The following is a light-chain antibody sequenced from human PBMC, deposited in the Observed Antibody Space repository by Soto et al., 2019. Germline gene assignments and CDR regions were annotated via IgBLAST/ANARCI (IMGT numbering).Light chain of an antibody. CDR2: YDD. J-gene: IGLJ2*01. CDR1: SSNIGNNA. Sequence: QSVLTQPPSVSEAPRQRVTISCSGSSSNIGNNAVTWYQQVPGEAPRLLIYYDDLLPSGVSDRFSGSKSGTSASLAISGLQSEDEADYYCATWDDSLNAVVFGGGTKVTVL. CDR3: ATWDDSLNAVV. V-gene: IGLV1-36*01.